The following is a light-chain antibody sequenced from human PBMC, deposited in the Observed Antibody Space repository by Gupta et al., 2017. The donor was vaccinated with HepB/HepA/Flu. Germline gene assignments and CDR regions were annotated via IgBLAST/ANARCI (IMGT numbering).Light chain of an antibody. J-gene: IGKJ1*01. CDR1: QSVSRSY. CDR3: QQYGSSPGT. V-gene: IGKV3-20*01. Sequence: EIVLTQYPGTLSLSPGERATLSCRASQSVSRSYLAWYQQKPGQAPRLLIYGASSRATGIPDRFSGSGSGTDFTLTISRLEPEDFAVYYCQQYGSSPGTFGQGTKVEIK. CDR2: GAS.